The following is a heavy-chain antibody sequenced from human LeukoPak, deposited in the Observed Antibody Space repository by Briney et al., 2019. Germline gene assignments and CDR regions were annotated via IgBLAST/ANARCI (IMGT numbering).Heavy chain of an antibody. Sequence: SETLSLTCTVSGGSISSYYWSWIRQPPGKGLEWIGYIYYSGSTNYNPSLKSRVTISVDTSKNQFSLKLSSVTAADTAVYYCARLLDYGGNRDAFDIWGQGTMVTVSS. J-gene: IGHJ3*02. CDR2: IYYSGST. CDR3: ARLLDYGGNRDAFDI. CDR1: GGSISSYY. D-gene: IGHD4-23*01. V-gene: IGHV4-59*08.